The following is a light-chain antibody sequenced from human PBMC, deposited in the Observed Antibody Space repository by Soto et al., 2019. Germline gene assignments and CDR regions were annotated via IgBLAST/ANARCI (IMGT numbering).Light chain of an antibody. CDR1: QSIGNF. V-gene: IGKV3-11*01. CDR2: DAS. J-gene: IGKJ5*01. CDR3: QQRSSWPPIT. Sequence: EILLTQSPAILSLSPGGGAMLACGVSQSIGNFLAWYPQKPGQPPSLLIFDASSRAACVPARFSGSGSGTDFTRAIRSLEPEDFAVYFFQQRSSWPPITFGQGTRLEIK.